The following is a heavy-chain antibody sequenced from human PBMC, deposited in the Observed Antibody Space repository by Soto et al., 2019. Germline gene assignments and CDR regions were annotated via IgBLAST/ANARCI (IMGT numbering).Heavy chain of an antibody. CDR1: GFTFNSYW. CDR3: AGGIGSWSDP. Sequence: VQLVESGGGLVQPGGSLRLSCAAPGFTFNSYWMSWVRQAPGNGLEWVAHINQGGSGKCYVESVKGRCTISRDNAQNSLYLQMTSLRGEDTAVYYGAGGIGSWSDPGGQGTLVTVSA. CDR2: INQGGSGK. J-gene: IGHJ5*02. D-gene: IGHD2-15*01. V-gene: IGHV3-7*04.